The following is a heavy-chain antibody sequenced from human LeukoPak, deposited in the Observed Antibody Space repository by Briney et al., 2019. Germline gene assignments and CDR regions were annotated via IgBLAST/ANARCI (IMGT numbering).Heavy chain of an antibody. CDR2: IYTSGST. V-gene: IGHV4-61*02. CDR1: GGSISSGSYY. Sequence: SETLSLTCTASGGSISSGSYYWSWIRQPAGKGLEWIGRIYTSGSTNYNPSLKSRVTISVDTSKNQFSLKLSSVTAADTAVYYCARVPIVVITSTRAFDIWGQGTMVTVSS. CDR3: ARVPIVVITSTRAFDI. J-gene: IGHJ3*02. D-gene: IGHD3-22*01.